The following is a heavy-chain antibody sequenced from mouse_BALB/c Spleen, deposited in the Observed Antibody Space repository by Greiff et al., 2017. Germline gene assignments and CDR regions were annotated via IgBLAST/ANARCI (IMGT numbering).Heavy chain of an antibody. D-gene: IGHD2-10*02. CDR1: GYTFTSYY. CDR3: ARSKKYGNFEGYAMDY. CDR2: IYPGNVNT. V-gene: IGHV1S56*01. J-gene: IGHJ4*01. Sequence: VQLQQSGPELVKPGASVRISCKASGYTFTSYYIHWVKQRPGQGLEWIGWIYPGNVNTKYNEKFKGKATLTADKSSSTAYMQLSSLTSEDSAVYFCARSKKYGNFEGYAMDYWGQGTSVTVSS.